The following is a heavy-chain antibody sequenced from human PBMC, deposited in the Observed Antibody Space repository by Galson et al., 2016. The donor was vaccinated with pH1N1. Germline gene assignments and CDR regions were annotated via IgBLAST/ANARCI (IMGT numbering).Heavy chain of an antibody. CDR3: LSGFLH. Sequence: SLRLSCATSGFTFSGQTMNWVRQAPGKGLEWLSAISDGGENTYYADSVKGRFTISRDNSKNTLYLQMDSLRVEDTALYFCLSGFLHWGQGTLVTVSS. D-gene: IGHD6-19*01. CDR2: ISDGGENT. CDR1: GFTFSGQT. J-gene: IGHJ4*02. V-gene: IGHV3-23*01.